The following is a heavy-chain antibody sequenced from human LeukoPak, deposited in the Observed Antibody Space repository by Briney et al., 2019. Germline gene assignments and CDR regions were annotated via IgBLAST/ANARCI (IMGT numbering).Heavy chain of an antibody. CDR3: ARGVEPLAANTLAY. CDR2: LYSDGNT. V-gene: IGHV3-53*01. J-gene: IGHJ4*02. Sequence: GGTPRLSCAASGFTVITNDMTWVRQAPGKGLEWVSVLYSDGNTKYADSVQGRFTISIDNSKNTLYLEMNSLSPDDTAVYYCARGVEPLAANTLAYWGQGTLVTVSS. CDR1: GFTVITND. D-gene: IGHD1-14*01.